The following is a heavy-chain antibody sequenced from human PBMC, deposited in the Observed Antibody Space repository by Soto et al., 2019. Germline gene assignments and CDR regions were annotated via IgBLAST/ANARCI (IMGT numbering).Heavy chain of an antibody. D-gene: IGHD3-10*01. V-gene: IGHV1-69*13. Sequence: SVKVSCKASGGTFSGDAIGWVRQAPGQGLEWMGGIIPIFGTANYAQKFQGRVTITADESTSTAYMELSSLRSEDTAVYYCARNYYGSGSYWIYFDYWGQGTLVTVSS. CDR2: IIPIFGTA. CDR3: ARNYYGSGSYWIYFDY. J-gene: IGHJ4*02. CDR1: GGTFSGDA.